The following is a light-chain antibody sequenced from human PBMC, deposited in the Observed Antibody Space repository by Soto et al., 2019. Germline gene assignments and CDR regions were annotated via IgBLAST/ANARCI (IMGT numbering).Light chain of an antibody. CDR3: AARDDRLNGHV. V-gene: IGLV1-44*01. J-gene: IGLJ1*01. CDR2: SDT. Sequence: VLTQPPSLSATPGQRVTISCSGGGSNVGSNGVEWFQQLPGAAPQLLIYSDTERPSGVPDRFSGSRAGTSASLAISGLQSEDEADYYCAARDDRLNGHVFGTGTKVTVL. CDR1: GSNVGSNG.